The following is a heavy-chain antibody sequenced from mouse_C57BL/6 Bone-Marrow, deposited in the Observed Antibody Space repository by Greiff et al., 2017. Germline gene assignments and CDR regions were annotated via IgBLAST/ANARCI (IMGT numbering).Heavy chain of an antibody. CDR3: ARHEYYYGSSYAMDY. V-gene: IGHV5-9*01. J-gene: IGHJ4*01. D-gene: IGHD1-1*01. CDR2: ISGGGGNT. Sequence: EVKLVESGGGLVKPGGSLKLSCAASGFTFSSYTMSWVRQTPEKRLEWVATISGGGGNTYYPDSVKGRFTISRDNAKNTLYLQMSSLRSEDTALYYCARHEYYYGSSYAMDYWGQGTSVTVSS. CDR1: GFTFSSYT.